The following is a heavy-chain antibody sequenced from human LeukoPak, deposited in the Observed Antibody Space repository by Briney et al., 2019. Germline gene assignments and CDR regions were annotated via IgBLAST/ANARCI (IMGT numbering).Heavy chain of an antibody. D-gene: IGHD3-10*01. V-gene: IGHV4-4*07. CDR1: GGSISSYY. CDR2: IYTSGST. J-gene: IGHJ4*02. Sequence: PSETLSLTCTVSGGSISSYYWSWIRQPAGKGLEWIGRIYTSGSTNYNPSLKSRVTMSVDTSKKQFSLKLSSVTAADTAVYYCARAEGGSGSYYTGYYFDYWGQGTLVTVSS. CDR3: ARAEGGSGSYYTGYYFDY.